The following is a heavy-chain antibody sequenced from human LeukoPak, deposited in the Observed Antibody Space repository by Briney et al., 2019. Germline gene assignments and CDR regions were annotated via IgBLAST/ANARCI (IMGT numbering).Heavy chain of an antibody. CDR3: ARAGGSYYYYMDV. Sequence: ASVKVSCKASGGTFSSYAISWVRQAPGQGLEWMGRIIPIFGTANYAQKFQGRVTITTDESTSTAYMELSSLRSEDTAVYYCARAGGSYYYYMDVWGKGTPVTVSS. CDR1: GGTFSSYA. CDR2: IIPIFGTA. J-gene: IGHJ6*03. V-gene: IGHV1-69*05.